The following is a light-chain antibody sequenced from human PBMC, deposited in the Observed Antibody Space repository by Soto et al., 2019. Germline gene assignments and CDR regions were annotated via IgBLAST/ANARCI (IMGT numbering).Light chain of an antibody. J-gene: IGLJ2*01. CDR3: QVWDSSSDHVV. Sequence: SYELTQPPSVSVAPGKTARITCGGNNIGSKSVHWYQQKPGQAPVLVIYYDSDRPSGIPERFSGSNSGNTATLTISRVEAGDGADYCCQVWDSSSDHVVFGGGTKLTVL. CDR2: YDS. CDR1: NIGSKS. V-gene: IGLV3-21*04.